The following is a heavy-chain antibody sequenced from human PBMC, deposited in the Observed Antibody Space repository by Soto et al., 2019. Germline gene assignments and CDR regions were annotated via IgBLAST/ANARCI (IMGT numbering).Heavy chain of an antibody. V-gene: IGHV1-69*12. D-gene: IGHD3-3*02. CDR2: IMPIFRTA. CDR1: GGTFSSSA. Sequence: QVQLVQSGAEVKKPGSSVKVSCKASGGTFSSSAFSWVRQAPGQGLEWMGGIMPIFRTADYAQKFQGRVTITADESTSTAYMELCSLRSEDTGVYYCAGDKDRQQLGGNYYYIMDVWGQGTTVTVSS. CDR3: AGDKDRQQLGGNYYYIMDV. J-gene: IGHJ6*02.